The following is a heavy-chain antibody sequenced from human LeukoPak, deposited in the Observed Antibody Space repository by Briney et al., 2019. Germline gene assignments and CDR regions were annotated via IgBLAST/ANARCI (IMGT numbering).Heavy chain of an antibody. CDR2: IYYTGNT. CDR1: GGSISSYY. Sequence: PSETLSLTCTVSGGSISSYYWSWIRQPPGKGLEWIGYIYYTGNTNYNPSLKSRVTISVDTSKNQFSLKLSSVTAADTAVYYCARGGGYCSGGSCYRWFDPWGQGTLVTVSS. CDR3: ARGGGYCSGGSCYRWFDP. V-gene: IGHV4-59*01. J-gene: IGHJ5*02. D-gene: IGHD2-15*01.